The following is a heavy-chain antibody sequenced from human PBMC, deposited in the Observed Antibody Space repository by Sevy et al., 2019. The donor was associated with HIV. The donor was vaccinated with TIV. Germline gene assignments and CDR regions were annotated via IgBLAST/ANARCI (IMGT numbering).Heavy chain of an antibody. V-gene: IGHV3-7*01. J-gene: IGHJ6*02. CDR3: ARGAARGTATVRFYYYGMDV. CDR2: IKQDGSEK. Sequence: GGSLRLSCAASGFTFSSYWITWVRQAPGKGLEWVANIKQDGSEKYYVDSVMGRFTISRDNAKKSLYLQMNSLRAEDTAVYYCARGAARGTATVRFYYYGMDVWGQGTTVTVSS. D-gene: IGHD5-18*01. CDR1: GFTFSSYW.